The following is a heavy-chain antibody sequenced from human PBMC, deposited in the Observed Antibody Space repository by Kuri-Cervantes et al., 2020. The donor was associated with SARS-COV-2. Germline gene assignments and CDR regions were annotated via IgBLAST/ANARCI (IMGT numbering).Heavy chain of an antibody. CDR1: GGSFSGYQ. D-gene: IGHD6-13*01. Sequence: SETLSLTCAVYGGSFSGYQWSWIRQTPGMGLEWIGQINDSEATKYNPSLKSRVIVSMDKSKNQFSLKLSSVTAADTAVYYCARFSAAAGQRTFDYWGQGTLVTVSS. J-gene: IGHJ4*02. CDR2: INDSEAT. CDR3: ARFSAAAGQRTFDY. V-gene: IGHV4-34*01.